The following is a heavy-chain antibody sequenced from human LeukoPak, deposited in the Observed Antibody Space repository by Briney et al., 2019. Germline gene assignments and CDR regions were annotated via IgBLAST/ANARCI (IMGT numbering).Heavy chain of an antibody. V-gene: IGHV3-30*03. Sequence: GRSLRLSCAASGFTFSSYGMHWVRQAPGKGLEWVAVISYDGSNKYYADSVKGRFTISRDNSKNTLYLQMNSLRAEDTAVYYCACLDIWGQGTMVTVSS. CDR2: ISYDGSNK. CDR1: GFTFSSYG. CDR3: ACLDI. J-gene: IGHJ3*02.